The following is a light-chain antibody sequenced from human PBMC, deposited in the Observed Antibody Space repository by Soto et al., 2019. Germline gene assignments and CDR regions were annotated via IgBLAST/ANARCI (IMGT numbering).Light chain of an antibody. V-gene: IGKV3-15*01. CDR3: QKYSSWVCT. Sequence: EIVLTQSPGTLSVSPGARVTLSCRASHIITSDLAWYQHKHGQPPRLLIHGASNRATGIPVRFSGAGSGTELTITISSLQPEDFEVYYCQKYSSWVCTFGEGTKVDIK. CDR1: HIITSD. CDR2: GAS. J-gene: IGKJ4*02.